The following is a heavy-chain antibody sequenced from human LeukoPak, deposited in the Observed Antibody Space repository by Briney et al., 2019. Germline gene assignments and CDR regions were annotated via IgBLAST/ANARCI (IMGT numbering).Heavy chain of an antibody. D-gene: IGHD5-18*01. CDR3: VKEPRGYSFSFDI. CDR2: ISGSGSKT. CDR1: GFTFSTCA. Sequence: GGSLRLSCAASGFTFSTCAINWVRQAPGKGLEWVSAISGSGSKTFYADSVKGRSTISRDNPKNTLYLQMNSLRPEDTAVYYCVKEPRGYSFSFDIWGQGTMVTVSS. J-gene: IGHJ3*02. V-gene: IGHV3-23*01.